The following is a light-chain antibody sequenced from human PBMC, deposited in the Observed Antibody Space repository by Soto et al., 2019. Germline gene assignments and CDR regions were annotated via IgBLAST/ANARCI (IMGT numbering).Light chain of an antibody. V-gene: IGLV2-11*01. J-gene: IGLJ1*01. CDR2: DVS. CDR3: CSYAGSYTFV. Sequence: QSALAQPPSVSGSPGQSVTISCTGTSSDVGGYNYVSWYQQHSGKAPKLMIYDVSKRPSGVPDRFSGSKSGNTASLTISGLQAEDEADYYCCSYAGSYTFVFGTGTKVTV. CDR1: SSDVGGYNY.